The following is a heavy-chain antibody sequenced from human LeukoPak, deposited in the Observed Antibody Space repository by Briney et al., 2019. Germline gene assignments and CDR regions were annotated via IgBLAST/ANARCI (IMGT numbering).Heavy chain of an antibody. Sequence: GGSLRLSCAASGFTFSSYAMHWVRQAPGNGLEWVAVISYDGSNKYYADSVKGRFTISRDNSKNTLYLQMNSLRAEDTAVYYCAREKRYSKNWFDPWGQGTLVTVSS. CDR3: AREKRYSKNWFDP. CDR2: ISYDGSNK. V-gene: IGHV3-30-3*01. CDR1: GFTFSSYA. D-gene: IGHD6-13*01. J-gene: IGHJ5*02.